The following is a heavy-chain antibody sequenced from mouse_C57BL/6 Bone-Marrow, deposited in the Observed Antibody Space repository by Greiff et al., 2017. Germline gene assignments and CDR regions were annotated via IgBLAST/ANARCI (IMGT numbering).Heavy chain of an antibody. CDR3: AKNDYDKMAWFAY. J-gene: IGHJ3*01. Sequence: EVKLMESGGGLVKPGGSLKLSCAASGFTFSDYGMHWVRQAPEKGLEWVAYISSCSSTIYYADTVKGRFTISRDNAKNTLFLQMTSLRSEDTAMYYCAKNDYDKMAWFAYWGQGTLVTVSA. CDR2: ISSCSSTI. V-gene: IGHV5-17*01. CDR1: GFTFSDYG. D-gene: IGHD2-4*01.